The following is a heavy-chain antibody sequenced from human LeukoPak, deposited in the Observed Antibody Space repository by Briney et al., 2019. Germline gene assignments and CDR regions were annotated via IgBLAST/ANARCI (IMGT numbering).Heavy chain of an antibody. Sequence: SETLSLTCAVSNYSISSGYYWGWIRQPPGKGLEWIGSIYHRGNTYYNPSLKNRVTISVDTSKNQFSLKLSSVTAADTAVYYCARIRMITFGGVIVRTYYFDYWGQGTLVIVSS. J-gene: IGHJ4*02. V-gene: IGHV4-38-2*01. CDR1: NYSISSGYY. CDR3: ARIRMITFGGVIVRTYYFDY. CDR2: IYHRGNT. D-gene: IGHD3-16*02.